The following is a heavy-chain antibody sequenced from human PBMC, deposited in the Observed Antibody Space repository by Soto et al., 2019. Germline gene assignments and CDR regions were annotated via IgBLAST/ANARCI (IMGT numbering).Heavy chain of an antibody. D-gene: IGHD3-10*01. CDR3: AKEMRYGSGSHLFYMDV. Sequence: GGSLRLSCAASGFTFSSYAMSWVRQAPGKGLEWVSAISGSGGSTYYADSVKGRFTISRDNSKNTLYLQMNSLRAEDTAVYYCAKEMRYGSGSHLFYMDVWGKGTTVTVSS. V-gene: IGHV3-23*01. J-gene: IGHJ6*03. CDR2: ISGSGGST. CDR1: GFTFSSYA.